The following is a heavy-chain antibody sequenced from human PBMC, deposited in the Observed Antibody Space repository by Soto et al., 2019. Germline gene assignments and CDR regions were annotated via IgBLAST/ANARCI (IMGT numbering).Heavy chain of an antibody. CDR3: ARLLSGYYAY. V-gene: IGHV1-3*01. Sequence: QVQLVQSGAEVRKPGASVKVSCKASGYSFTNSAMHWVRQAPGQMLEWMGWINAGNGNTRYSRKFQGRVTITGDTAARTFYMDLRSLRSEDTAVYYCARLLSGYYAYWGQGTRVTVSS. CDR1: GYSFTNSA. J-gene: IGHJ4*02. D-gene: IGHD3-22*01. CDR2: INAGNGNT.